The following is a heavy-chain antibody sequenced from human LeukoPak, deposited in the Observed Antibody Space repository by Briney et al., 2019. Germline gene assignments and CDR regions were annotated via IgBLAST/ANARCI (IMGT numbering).Heavy chain of an antibody. CDR3: ARVRDRSSYFYDLDY. V-gene: IGHV4-59*07. CDR2: IHYSGST. D-gene: IGHD3-22*01. J-gene: IGHJ4*02. CDR1: GGSISSYH. Sequence: SDTPSLTCTVSGGSISSYHWSWIRQPPGNGLEWIWCIHYSGSTNYNPSLKSRLTISVDTSKNQFSLKLGSVTAADTAVYYCARVRDRSSYFYDLDYWGQGTLVTVSS.